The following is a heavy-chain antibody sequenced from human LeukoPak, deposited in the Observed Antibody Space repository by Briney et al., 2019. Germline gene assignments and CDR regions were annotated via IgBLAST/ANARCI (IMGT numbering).Heavy chain of an antibody. CDR3: ARRDYDGHAAYFDY. CDR2: VFPRDSDT. CDR1: GYTFTNNW. V-gene: IGHV5-51*01. Sequence: GESLKISCKGFGYTFTNNWIGWVRQMPGKGLEWMGIVFPRDSDTVYSPSFQGQVTMSVDKSISTAYLQWSSLKASDTAIYFCARRDYDGHAAYFDYWGQGTQVTVSS. J-gene: IGHJ4*02. D-gene: IGHD4-23*01.